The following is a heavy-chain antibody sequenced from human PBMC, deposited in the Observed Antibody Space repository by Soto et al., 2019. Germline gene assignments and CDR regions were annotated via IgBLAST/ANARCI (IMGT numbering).Heavy chain of an antibody. Sequence: PGASLKISCKGSGYSFSSHWIGGVRQMPGKGLEWMGIIYPGDSNIRYSPSFESQILMSADSSINPAYLRLSSLKASDTATYYCARHLDEYSSASGFDYWGQGTLVTVSS. D-gene: IGHD6-6*01. J-gene: IGHJ4*02. CDR3: ARHLDEYSSASGFDY. CDR1: GYSFSSHW. V-gene: IGHV5-51*01. CDR2: IYPGDSNI.